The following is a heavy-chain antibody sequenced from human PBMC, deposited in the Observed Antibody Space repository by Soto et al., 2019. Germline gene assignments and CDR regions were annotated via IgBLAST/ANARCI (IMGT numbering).Heavy chain of an antibody. CDR2: ISGPGATI. CDR3: AKMLTMVRGVTGLRDFDF. CDR1: GFTFSSYA. D-gene: IGHD3-10*01. V-gene: IGHV3-23*01. J-gene: IGHJ4*02. Sequence: EVQLLEAGGNLIQPGGSLRLSCAASGFTFSSYAMSWVRQAPGQGLEWLSAISGPGATIYYADSVKGRFTISRDNSKNTLYLQMNSLTAEDTAVYYCAKMLTMVRGVTGLRDFDFCGQGTLVTVSS.